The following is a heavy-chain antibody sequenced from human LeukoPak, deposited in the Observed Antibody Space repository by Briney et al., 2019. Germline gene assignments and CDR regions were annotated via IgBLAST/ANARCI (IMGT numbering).Heavy chain of an antibody. CDR2: INSDGSST. Sequence: GGALRPSCAASGFTFSSYWMHWVRQAPGKGLVWVSRINSDGSSTSYADSVKGRFTISRDNAKNTLYLQMNSLRAEDTAVYYCARDADYYDSSGYYRADYWGQGTLVTVSS. J-gene: IGHJ4*02. D-gene: IGHD3-22*01. V-gene: IGHV3-74*01. CDR1: GFTFSSYW. CDR3: ARDADYYDSSGYYRADY.